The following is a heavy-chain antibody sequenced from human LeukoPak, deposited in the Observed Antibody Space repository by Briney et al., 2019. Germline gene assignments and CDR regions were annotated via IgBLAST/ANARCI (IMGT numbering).Heavy chain of an antibody. CDR2: ISGSGGST. CDR3: AKDQQVLRYFDWSMGDYFDY. V-gene: IGHV3-23*01. CDR1: GFTFSSYA. Sequence: PGASLRLSCAASGFTFSSYAMSWVRQAPGKGLEWVSAISGSGGSTYYADSVKGRFTISRDKSKNTLYLQMNSLRAEDTAVYYCAKDQQVLRYFDWSMGDYFDYWGQGTLVTVSS. J-gene: IGHJ4*02. D-gene: IGHD3-9*01.